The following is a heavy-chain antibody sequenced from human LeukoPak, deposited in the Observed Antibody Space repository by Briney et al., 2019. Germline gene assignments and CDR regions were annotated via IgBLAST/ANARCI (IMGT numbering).Heavy chain of an antibody. CDR1: GYSFTSSD. D-gene: IGHD6-19*01. V-gene: IGHV1-8*03. Sequence: ASVKVSCTASGYSFTSSDIDWVRQAPGQGLEWMGWMNPNNGNTEYAQKFQGRLTITSNTATFTAHMELSSLTAEDTAIYYCARGSGWRSNFYFYMDVWGKGTTVTVSS. CDR2: MNPNNGNT. CDR3: ARGSGWRSNFYFYMDV. J-gene: IGHJ6*03.